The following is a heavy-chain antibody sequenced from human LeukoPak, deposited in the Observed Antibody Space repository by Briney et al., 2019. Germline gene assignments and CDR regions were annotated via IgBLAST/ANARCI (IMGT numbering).Heavy chain of an antibody. V-gene: IGHV3-9*01. CDR3: TNDLDVVPAEPFDY. CDR2: ISGNRGSK. Sequence: SGGSLRLSCAASGFTFYDYAMHWVRQAPGKGLEWGSGISGNRGSKGYADSVRGRVTISRDNAKKSLYLQMSSARAEDTPLYYFTNDLDVVPAEPFDYWGQGTLVTVSS. D-gene: IGHD2-2*01. CDR1: GFTFYDYA. J-gene: IGHJ4*02.